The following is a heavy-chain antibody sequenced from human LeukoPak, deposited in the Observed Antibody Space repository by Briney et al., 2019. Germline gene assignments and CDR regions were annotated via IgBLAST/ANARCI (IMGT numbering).Heavy chain of an antibody. CDR1: VYTFTHYY. CDR3: ARDADRSFDDFWSGFSEFYYGLDV. Sequence: ASVKVSCKTSVYTFTHYYMHWVRQAPGQALEWMGWINPNRGDTKYVQNFQGRVSRTRDTSITTAFMELTRLRSDDTAVFYCARDADRSFDDFWSGFSEFYYGLDVWGQGTTVTVSS. CDR2: INPNRGDT. J-gene: IGHJ6*02. D-gene: IGHD3-3*01. V-gene: IGHV1-2*02.